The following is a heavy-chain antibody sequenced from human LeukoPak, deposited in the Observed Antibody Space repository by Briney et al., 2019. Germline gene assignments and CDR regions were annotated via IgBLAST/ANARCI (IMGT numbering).Heavy chain of an antibody. CDR2: ISLSGHT. D-gene: IGHD1-26*01. V-gene: IGHV4-4*02. J-gene: IGHJ4*02. CDR3: SRESGAFSPFGY. CDR1: GGSISRTNW. Sequence: PSETPSLTCDVSGGSISRTNWWSWVRQSPGQGLEWIGEISLSGHTNYNPSLQSRVTMSLDESKNQVSLDLASVTDADTAVYYCSRESGAFSPFGYWGQGSLDTVHS.